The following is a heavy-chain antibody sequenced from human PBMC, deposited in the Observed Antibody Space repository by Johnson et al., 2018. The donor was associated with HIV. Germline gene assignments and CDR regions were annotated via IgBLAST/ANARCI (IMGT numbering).Heavy chain of an antibody. CDR3: TKMGALGAFDI. CDR1: GFSVSNNY. CDR2: IYSGGST. D-gene: IGHD3-16*01. J-gene: IGHJ3*02. Sequence: MQLVESGGDLVQPGGSLRLSCGASGFSVSNNYMSWVRQAPGKGLEWVSVIYSGGSTYYADSVKGRFTISRDNSKNTLSLQMNSLRAEDTAVYYCTKMGALGAFDIWGQGTMVTVSS. V-gene: IGHV3-66*02.